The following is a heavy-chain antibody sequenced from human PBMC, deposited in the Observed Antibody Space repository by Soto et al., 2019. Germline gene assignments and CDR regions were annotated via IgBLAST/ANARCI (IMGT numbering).Heavy chain of an antibody. J-gene: IGHJ3*02. CDR3: ARAEGGDYGPVGAFDI. D-gene: IGHD2-21*02. V-gene: IGHV1-69*02. CDR2: IIPILGIA. Sequence: GASVKVSCKASGGTFSIYTIIWVRQAPGQGLEWMGRIIPILGIANYAQKFQGRVTITADKSTSTAYMELSSLRSEDTAVYYCARAEGGDYGPVGAFDIWGQGTMVTVSS. CDR1: GGTFSIYT.